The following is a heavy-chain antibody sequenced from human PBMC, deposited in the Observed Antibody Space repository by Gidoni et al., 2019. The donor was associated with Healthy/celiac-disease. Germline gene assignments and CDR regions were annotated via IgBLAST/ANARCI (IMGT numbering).Heavy chain of an antibody. V-gene: IGHV4-31*03. J-gene: IGHJ5*02. CDR3: ARCSNYYDSSGYYPSNWFDP. CDR1: GCAIDSGGYC. CDR2: IYYSGST. Sequence: HVPLQASGPGLVEPSQTLSLTGTFPGCAIDSGGYCWSGSRQHPGEGLEWIWYIYYSGSTYYNPSLNSRVTTSIDTSKNQFSLKLSSVTAADTAVYDCARCSNYYDSSGYYPSNWFDPWGQGTLVTVSS. D-gene: IGHD3-22*01.